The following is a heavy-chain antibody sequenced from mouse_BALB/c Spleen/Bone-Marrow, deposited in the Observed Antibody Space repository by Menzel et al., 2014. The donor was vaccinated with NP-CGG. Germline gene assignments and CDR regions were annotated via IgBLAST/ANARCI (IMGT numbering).Heavy chain of an antibody. CDR3: ATHYYGRFDY. D-gene: IGHD1-2*01. CDR1: GFGFSSSD. V-gene: IGHV5-12-1*01. Sequence: DVKLVESGGGLVKPGGSLKLSCAASGFGFSSSDMSWVRQTPEKRLEWVAYISSGGGSTYYPDTVKGRFTISRDNAKNTLYLQMSSLKSEDTAMYYCATHYYGRFDYWGQGTTLTASS. CDR2: ISSGGGST. J-gene: IGHJ2*01.